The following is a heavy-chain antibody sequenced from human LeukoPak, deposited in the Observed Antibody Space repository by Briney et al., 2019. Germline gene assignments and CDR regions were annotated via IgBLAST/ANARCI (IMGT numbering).Heavy chain of an antibody. J-gene: IGHJ6*02. CDR1: GGSISSYY. V-gene: IGHV4-59*08. Sequence: SETLSLTCTVSGGSISSYYWSWIRQPPGKGLEWIGYIYYTGTTNYNPSLKNRDTISADTSKNQFSLKLNSVTAADTAVYYCASILDGMDVWGQGTTVSVSS. CDR3: ASILDGMDV. CDR2: IYYTGTT.